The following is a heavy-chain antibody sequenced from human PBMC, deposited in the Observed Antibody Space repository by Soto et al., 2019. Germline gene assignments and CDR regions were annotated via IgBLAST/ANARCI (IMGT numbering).Heavy chain of an antibody. CDR2: IFHSGTT. Sequence: PSETLSLTCTVSGGSISSYYWSWIRQPPGKGLEWIGYIFHSGTTNYNPSLKSRVTISVDKSKNQFSLKLSSVTAADTAVYYCARTLYCGGDCFSFDYWGQGTLVTVSS. CDR3: ARTLYCGGDCFSFDY. V-gene: IGHV4-59*12. CDR1: GGSISSYY. D-gene: IGHD2-21*02. J-gene: IGHJ4*02.